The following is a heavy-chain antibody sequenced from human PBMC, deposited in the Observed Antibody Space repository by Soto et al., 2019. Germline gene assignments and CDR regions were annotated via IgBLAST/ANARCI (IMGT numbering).Heavy chain of an antibody. CDR1: GGSINSGPYS. Sequence: SATLSLTCSVSGGSINSGPYSWSWIRQPPGKGLEWIGTFHYSGRTYYSPSLESRVTISVDTSKNQFSLKVSSVTAADTAVFYCARLAGYCSGTSCYGYEGMDVWGQGTTVT. V-gene: IGHV4-39*01. J-gene: IGHJ6*02. CDR2: FHYSGRT. CDR3: ARLAGYCSGTSCYGYEGMDV. D-gene: IGHD2-2*01.